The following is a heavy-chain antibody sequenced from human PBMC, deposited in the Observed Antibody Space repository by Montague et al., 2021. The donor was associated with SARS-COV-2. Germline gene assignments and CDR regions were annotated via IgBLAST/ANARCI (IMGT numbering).Heavy chain of an antibody. CDR2: IYYSGNT. D-gene: IGHD1-26*01. V-gene: IGHV4-39*07. CDR1: GGSISSSRYY. CDR3: AREGAVVGARRTFDI. Sequence: SETLSLTCTVSGGSISSSRYYWGWIRQPPGKGLEWIGGIYYSGNTYYNPSLKSRLTISVDTSKNQFSLKLTSVTAADTAVYFCAREGAVVGARRTFDIWGQGTMVTVSS. J-gene: IGHJ3*02.